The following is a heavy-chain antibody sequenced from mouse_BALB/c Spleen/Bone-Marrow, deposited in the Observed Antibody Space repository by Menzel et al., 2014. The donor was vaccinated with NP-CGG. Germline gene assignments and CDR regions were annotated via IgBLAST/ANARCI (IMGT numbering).Heavy chain of an antibody. CDR3: TRGGTTAFDY. V-gene: IGHV1S22*01. J-gene: IGHJ2*01. D-gene: IGHD1-2*01. Sequence: LQQPGSELVRPGASVKLSCKASGYTFASYWMHWVKQRHGQGLEWIGNIYPGSGSTNYDEKFKSKGTLTVDTSPSTAYMHLSSLTSEDSAVYYCTRGGTTAFDYWGQGTTLTVSS. CDR1: GYTFASYW. CDR2: IYPGSGST.